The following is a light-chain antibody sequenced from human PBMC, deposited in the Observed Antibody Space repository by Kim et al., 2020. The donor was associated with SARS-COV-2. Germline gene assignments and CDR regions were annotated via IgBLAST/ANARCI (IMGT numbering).Light chain of an antibody. J-gene: IGKJ1*01. CDR2: GAS. Sequence: EIVMTQSPATLSLSPGERATLSCRASQSVSSNLVWYQQKPGQAPRLLIYGASTRATGIPARFSGSGSGTEFTLTISSLQSEDFAVYYCQQYYNWPRTFGQGTKVDIK. V-gene: IGKV3-15*01. CDR3: QQYYNWPRT. CDR1: QSVSSN.